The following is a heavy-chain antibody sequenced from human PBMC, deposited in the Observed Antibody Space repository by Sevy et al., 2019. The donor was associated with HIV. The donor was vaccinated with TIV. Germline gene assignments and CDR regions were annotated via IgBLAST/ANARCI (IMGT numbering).Heavy chain of an antibody. J-gene: IGHJ4*02. CDR3: ASAVRGGFDY. V-gene: IGHV3-7*03. CDR1: GFTFSSCW. Sequence: GGSLRLSCAASGFTFSSCWMSWVRQAPGKGLEWVANIKQDGSEKYYVDSVKGRFTISRDNAKNSLYLQMNSLRAEDTAVYYCASAVRGGFDYWGQGTLVTVSS. CDR2: IKQDGSEK. D-gene: IGHD3-16*01.